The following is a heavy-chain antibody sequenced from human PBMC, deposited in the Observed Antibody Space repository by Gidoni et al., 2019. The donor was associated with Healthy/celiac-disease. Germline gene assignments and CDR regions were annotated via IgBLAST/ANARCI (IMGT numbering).Heavy chain of an antibody. J-gene: IGHJ4*02. CDR2: INSDGSST. CDR1: GFTFSSYW. D-gene: IGHD6-6*01. Sequence: EVQLVESGGGLVQPGGSLRLSCSASGFTFSSYWMHWVRQAPGKGLVWVPRINSDGSSTSYAESVKGRFTISRDNAKNTLYLQMNSLRAEDTAVYYCARDLYSSSSVGYFDYWGQGTLVTVSS. CDR3: ARDLYSSSSVGYFDY. V-gene: IGHV3-74*01.